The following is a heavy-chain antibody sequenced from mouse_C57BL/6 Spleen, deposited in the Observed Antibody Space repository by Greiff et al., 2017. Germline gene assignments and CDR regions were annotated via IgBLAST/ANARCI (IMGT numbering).Heavy chain of an antibody. D-gene: IGHD2-5*01. J-gene: IGHJ4*01. CDR2: IDPSDSYT. CDR3: ARGDSNVYYAMDY. CDR1: GYTFTSYW. Sequence: QVQLQQPGAELVRPGTSVKLSCKASGYTFTSYWMHWVKQRPGQGLEWIGVIDPSDSYTNYNQKFKGKATLTVDTSSRTAYMQLSSLTSEDSAVYYCARGDSNVYYAMDYWGQGTSVTVSS. V-gene: IGHV1-59*01.